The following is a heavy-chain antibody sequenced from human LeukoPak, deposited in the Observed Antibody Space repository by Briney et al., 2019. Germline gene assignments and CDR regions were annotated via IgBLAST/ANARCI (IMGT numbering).Heavy chain of an antibody. D-gene: IGHD3-16*01. J-gene: IGHJ6*03. CDR3: ARGGQTCYVDSYYYYMDV. V-gene: IGHV7-4-1*02. CDR2: INTNTGNP. CDR1: GYTFTSHV. Sequence: ASVKVSCNASGYTFTSHVINWVRQAPGQGLEWMGWINTNTGNPTYAQGFKGRFVFSLDTFVGSANLQISSLKTEDTAVYFCARGGQTCYVDSYYYYMDVWGKGTTVTVSS.